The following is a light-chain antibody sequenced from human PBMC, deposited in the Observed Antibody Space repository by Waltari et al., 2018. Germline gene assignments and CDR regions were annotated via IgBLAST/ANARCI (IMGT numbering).Light chain of an antibody. CDR1: QSVASY. V-gene: IGKV3-11*01. CDR2: DTS. CDR3: QQRLNWPLT. Sequence: EIVLTQSPASLSLSPGERATLSCRASQSVASYLVWYQQKPGQAPRPLIYDTSNRAAGIPARFSGSGAGTDFTLTISSIEPDDFALYYCQQRLNWPLTFGGGTKVEIK. J-gene: IGKJ4*01.